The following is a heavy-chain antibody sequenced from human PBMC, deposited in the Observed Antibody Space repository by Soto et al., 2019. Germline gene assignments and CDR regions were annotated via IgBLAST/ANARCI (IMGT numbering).Heavy chain of an antibody. CDR3: ARGHCSSTSCLPNDYYFDY. J-gene: IGHJ4*02. D-gene: IGHD2-2*01. Sequence: SETLSLTCAVYGGSFSGYYWSWIRQPPGKGLEWIGEINHSGSTNYNPSLKSRVTISVDTSKNQFSLKLSSVTAADTAVYYCARGHCSSTSCLPNDYYFDYWGQGTLVTVSS. CDR2: INHSGST. CDR1: GGSFSGYY. V-gene: IGHV4-34*01.